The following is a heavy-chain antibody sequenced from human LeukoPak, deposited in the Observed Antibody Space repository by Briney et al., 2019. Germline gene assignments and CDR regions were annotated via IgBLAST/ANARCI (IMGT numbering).Heavy chain of an antibody. D-gene: IGHD3-22*01. J-gene: IGHJ4*02. CDR3: ASVVRYYYDSSGYYRDY. CDR1: GGSISSGDYY. V-gene: IGHV4-30-4*01. Sequence: SQTLSLTCTVSGGSISSGDYYWSWIRQPPGKGLEWIGYIYYSGSTYYNPSLKSRGTISVDTSKNQFSLKLSSVTAADTAVYYCASVVRYYYDSSGYYRDYWGQGTLVTVSS. CDR2: IYYSGST.